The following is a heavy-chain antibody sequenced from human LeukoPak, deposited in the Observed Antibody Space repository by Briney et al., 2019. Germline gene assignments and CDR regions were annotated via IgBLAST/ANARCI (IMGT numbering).Heavy chain of an antibody. Sequence: GESLKISCKGSGQSFTSYWIGWVRQMPGKGLEWMGIIYPGDSDTRYSPSFQGQVTISADKSISTAYLQWSSLKASDTAMYYCARPGSGYSAKRLAFGIWGQRTMVTVSS. V-gene: IGHV5-51*01. CDR3: ARPGSGYSAKRLAFGI. D-gene: IGHD5-12*01. CDR2: IYPGDSDT. CDR1: GQSFTSYW. J-gene: IGHJ3*02.